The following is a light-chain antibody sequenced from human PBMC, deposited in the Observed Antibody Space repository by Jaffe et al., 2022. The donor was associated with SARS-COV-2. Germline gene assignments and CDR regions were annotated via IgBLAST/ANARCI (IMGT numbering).Light chain of an antibody. CDR3: QQYNNWPLA. J-gene: IGKJ4*01. CDR1: QSISNN. Sequence: EIVMTQSPATLSVSPGERATLSCRASQSISNNLAWYQQKPGQAPRLLIFGASSRATDIPARFSGGGSGTEFTLTITSLQSEDFAVYYCQQYNNWPLAFGGGTKVEIK. V-gene: IGKV3-15*01. CDR2: GAS.